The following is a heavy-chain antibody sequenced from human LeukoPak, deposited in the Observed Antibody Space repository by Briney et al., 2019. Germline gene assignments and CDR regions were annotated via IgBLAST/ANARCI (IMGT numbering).Heavy chain of an antibody. V-gene: IGHV2-70*11. J-gene: IGHJ6*02. D-gene: IGHD4-23*01. CDR1: GFSLSTSGAC. Sequence: SGPTLVNPTQTLTLTCTFSGFSLSTSGACVSWIRQPSGKALEWLARIDGDGDEYYGTSLKSRLTISKDTSKNQVVLTLTNMDAVDTATYYCARERTTVGTGYYYGMDVWGQGTTVTVSS. CDR3: ARERTTVGTGYYYGMDV. CDR2: IDGDGDE.